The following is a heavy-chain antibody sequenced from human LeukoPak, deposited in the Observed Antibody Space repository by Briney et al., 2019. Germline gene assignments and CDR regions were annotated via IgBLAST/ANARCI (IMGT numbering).Heavy chain of an antibody. CDR1: GFTFSSYA. CDR2: ISGSGGST. D-gene: IGHD2-2*01. J-gene: IGHJ4*02. Sequence: GGSLRLSCAASGFTFSSYAMSWVRQAPGKGLEWVSAISGSGGSTYYADSVKGRVTISRDNSKNTLYLQMNSLRAEDTAVYYCASGGVLGYCSSTSCQGGQGTLVTVSS. V-gene: IGHV3-23*01. CDR3: ASGGVLGYCSSTSCQ.